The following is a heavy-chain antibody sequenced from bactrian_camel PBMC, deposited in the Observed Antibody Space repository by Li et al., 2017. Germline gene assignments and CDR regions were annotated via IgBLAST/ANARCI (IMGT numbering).Heavy chain of an antibody. CDR2: LWTGDGAA. D-gene: IGHD7*01. CDR1: GYSYRSNC. Sequence: DVQLVESGGGSVETGGSLRLSCASSGYSYRSNCLAWFRQSPEKAREGVAILWTGDGAAFYSRSVKGRFTISLDDTKTTVYLQMNDLKPEDTAVYYCATTGGSGCYRWRGLATLVRGPRSPSP. V-gene: IGHV3S31*01. J-gene: IGHJ4*01. CDR3: ATTGGSGCYRWRGLAT.